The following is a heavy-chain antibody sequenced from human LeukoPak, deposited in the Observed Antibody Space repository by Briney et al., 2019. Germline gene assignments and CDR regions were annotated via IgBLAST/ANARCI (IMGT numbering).Heavy chain of an antibody. Sequence: GGSLRLSCSASGFAFGSYWMHWVRQVPGKGLEWLSRVDTDGSSTTYAVSVRGRFTISRDNAKNSLYLQMNSLRAEDTAVYYCARLVPAMTNWFDPWGQGTLVTVSS. CDR3: ARLVPAMTNWFDP. CDR2: VDTDGSST. J-gene: IGHJ5*02. CDR1: GFAFGSYW. D-gene: IGHD2-2*01. V-gene: IGHV3-74*03.